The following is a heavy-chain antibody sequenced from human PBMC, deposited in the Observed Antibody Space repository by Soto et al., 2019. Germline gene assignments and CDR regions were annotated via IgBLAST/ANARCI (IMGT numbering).Heavy chain of an antibody. CDR2: IYYSGST. J-gene: IGHJ5*02. D-gene: IGHD6-6*01. V-gene: IGHV4-59*01. CDR3: ARGVGGWTARMGNWFDP. CDR1: DGSISSFY. Sequence: QVQLQESGPGLVKPSETLSLTCTVSDGSISSFYWSWIRQPPGKGLEWIGYIYYSGSTNYNPSLKSRVTISVDTSKNQFSLKLSSLTAADTAVYYCARGVGGWTARMGNWFDPWGQGTLVTVSS.